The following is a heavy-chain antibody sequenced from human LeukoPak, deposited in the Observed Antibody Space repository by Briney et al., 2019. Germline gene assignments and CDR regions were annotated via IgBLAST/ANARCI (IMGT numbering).Heavy chain of an antibody. CDR1: GGTFSSYA. CDR2: IIPIFGTA. CDR3: ARGGKKWELPPELQH. D-gene: IGHD1-26*01. Sequence: ASVKVSCKASGGTFSSYAISWVRQAPGQGLEWMGGIIPIFGTANYAQKFQGRVTITADESTSTGYMELSSLRSEDTAVYYCARGGKKWELPPELQHWGQGTLVTVSS. J-gene: IGHJ1*01. V-gene: IGHV1-69*01.